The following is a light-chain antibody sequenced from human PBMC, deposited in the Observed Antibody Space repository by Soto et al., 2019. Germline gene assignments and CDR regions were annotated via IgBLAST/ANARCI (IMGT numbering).Light chain of an antibody. CDR2: ATS. CDR1: QGISNW. V-gene: IGKV1-12*01. CDR3: QQPNSQPIS. Sequence: DIQMTQSPSSVSASVGDRVTITCRASQGISNWLAWSQQKAGQAPKLLIYATSTLQSGVPSRYRGSGPAPELTLTISSLQPEEGATDECQQPNSQPISFDQETKLEIK. J-gene: IGKJ2*01.